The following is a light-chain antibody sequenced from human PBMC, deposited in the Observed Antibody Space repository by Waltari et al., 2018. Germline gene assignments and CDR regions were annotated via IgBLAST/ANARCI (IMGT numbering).Light chain of an antibody. J-gene: IGLJ2*01. CDR3: SSYTLSSNLEV. CDR2: EVT. V-gene: IGLV2-14*01. Sequence: QSALTQPAYVSGSPGQSITISCTGTSTDVDSYNYVSWYQQHPGKAPKLIIYEVTDRPPGVSNRFSGSKSGNTASLTISGLQAEDEADYYCSSYTLSSNLEVFGGGTKLTVL. CDR1: STDVDSYNY.